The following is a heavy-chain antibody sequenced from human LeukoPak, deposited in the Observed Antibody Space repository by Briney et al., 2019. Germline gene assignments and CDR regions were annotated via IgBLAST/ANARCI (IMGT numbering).Heavy chain of an antibody. D-gene: IGHD4-17*01. CDR2: IYPDDSDT. J-gene: IGHJ4*02. CDR3: ARRTFGDYYFDY. Sequence: GESLQISCQGSGYRFTSYWIGWVRQMPGKGLEWMGIIYPDDSDTRYSPSFQGQVTISADKSISTAHLQWSSLKASDTAIYYCARRTFGDYYFDYWGQGTLVTVSS. V-gene: IGHV5-51*01. CDR1: GYRFTSYW.